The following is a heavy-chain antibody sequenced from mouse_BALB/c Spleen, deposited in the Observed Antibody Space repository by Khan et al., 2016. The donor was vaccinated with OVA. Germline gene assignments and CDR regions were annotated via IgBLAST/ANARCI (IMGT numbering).Heavy chain of an antibody. J-gene: IGHJ2*01. Sequence: QVQLKESGPGLVAPSQTLSITCTVYGYSFTRYGVHWVRQPPGKGLEWLGLIWAGGSTNYYWALMSRLSISIDNSKSLVFLIKISLLTDDTAVYYCAGSKYLAKYWGQGTTLTVSS. CDR1: GYSFTRYG. CDR3: AGSKYLAKY. V-gene: IGHV2-9*02. CDR2: IWAGGST.